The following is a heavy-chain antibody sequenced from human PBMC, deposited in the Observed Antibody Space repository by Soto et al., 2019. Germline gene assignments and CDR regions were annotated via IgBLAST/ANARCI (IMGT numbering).Heavy chain of an antibody. V-gene: IGHV1-69*06. D-gene: IGHD6-13*01. CDR3: ARGPNCGYRFDS. J-gene: IGHJ4*02. CDR1: GGTFSGHA. Sequence: QVQLVQSGAEVKKPGSSVKVSCEASGGTFSGHAISWVRQAPGQGPEWMGGLIPLFGTTQHAQNFQDRLTITADKSTSTPSMELTRLRFEDTAIYYCARGPNCGYRFDSWGQGTLVTVSS. CDR2: LIPLFGTT.